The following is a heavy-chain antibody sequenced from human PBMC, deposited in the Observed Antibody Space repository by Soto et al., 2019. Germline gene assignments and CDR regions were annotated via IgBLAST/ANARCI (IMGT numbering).Heavy chain of an antibody. Sequence: PGGSLRLSCAASGFTFNNYAMNWVRQAPGKGLEWVATISATGGSTYYADSVKGRFTISRDNSKNTLYLQMNGLRVEDTAVYYCAKHRLAGNFDYWGQATQVTVSS. CDR3: AKHRLAGNFDY. J-gene: IGHJ4*02. CDR2: ISATGGST. CDR1: GFTFNNYA. V-gene: IGHV3-23*01.